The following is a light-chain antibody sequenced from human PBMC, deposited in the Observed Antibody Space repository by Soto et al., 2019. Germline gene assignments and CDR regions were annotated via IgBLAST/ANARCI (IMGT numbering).Light chain of an antibody. CDR2: DVT. V-gene: IGLV2-14*01. J-gene: IGLJ1*01. CDR1: SNDVRGYNY. Sequence: QSVLTQPASVSGSPGQSITISCTGTSNDVRGYNYVSWYQHHPGKAPKLIIYDVTHRPSGVSDRFSGSKSGNTASLTISGLQADDEADYYCSSYTTLTSIYAFGHGTK. CDR3: SSYTTLTSIYA.